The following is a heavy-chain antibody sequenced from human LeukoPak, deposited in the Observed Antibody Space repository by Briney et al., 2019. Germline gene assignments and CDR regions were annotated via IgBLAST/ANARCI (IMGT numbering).Heavy chain of an antibody. D-gene: IGHD3-10*01. CDR2: IYYSGST. CDR1: GGSISSSSYY. J-gene: IGHJ4*02. CDR3: ARGLYGSGAPLNY. Sequence: SETLSLTCTVSGGSISSSSYYWGWLRQPPGKGLEWIGSIYYSGSTYYNPSLKSRVTISVDTSKNQFSLKLSSVTAADTAVYYCARGLYGSGAPLNYWGQGTLVTVSS. V-gene: IGHV4-39*07.